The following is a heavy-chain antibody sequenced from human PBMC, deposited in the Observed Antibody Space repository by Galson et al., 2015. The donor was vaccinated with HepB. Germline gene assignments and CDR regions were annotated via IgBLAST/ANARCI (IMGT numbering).Heavy chain of an antibody. CDR2: IKSKTDGGTT. V-gene: IGHV3-15*01. CDR3: TTPPSYDFWSGYTDY. D-gene: IGHD3-3*01. CDR1: GFTFSNAW. Sequence: SLRLSCAASGFTFSNAWMSWVRQAPGKGLEWGGRIKSKTDGGTTDYAAPVKGRFTTSRDDSKNTLYLQMNSLKTEDTAVYYCTTPPSYDFWSGYTDYWGQGTLVTVSS. J-gene: IGHJ4*02.